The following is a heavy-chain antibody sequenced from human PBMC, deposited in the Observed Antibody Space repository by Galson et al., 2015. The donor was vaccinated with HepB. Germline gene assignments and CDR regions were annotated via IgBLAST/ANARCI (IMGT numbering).Heavy chain of an antibody. CDR2: ISGSGSLR. Sequence: LRLSCAPSGFTFARYAMTWVRQAPGKGLEWISLISGSGSLRYYAESVKGRFTISRDYAKKTLYLQMNSLRSEDTAVYYCAKDRVDYYDSDGHIDAFDVWGQGTVVTVSS. J-gene: IGHJ3*01. D-gene: IGHD3-22*01. CDR1: GFTFARYA. CDR3: AKDRVDYYDSDGHIDAFDV. V-gene: IGHV3-23*01.